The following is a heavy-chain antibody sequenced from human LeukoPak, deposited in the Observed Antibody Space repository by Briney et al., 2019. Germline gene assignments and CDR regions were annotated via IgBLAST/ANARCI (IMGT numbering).Heavy chain of an antibody. CDR3: ARAPTYYDFCSGYFDY. CDR1: GGSISSYY. CDR2: IYYSGST. V-gene: IGHV4-59*01. J-gene: IGHJ4*02. D-gene: IGHD3-3*01. Sequence: SETLSLTCTVSGGSISSYYWSWIRQPPGKGLEWIGYIYYSGSTNYNPSLKSRVTISVDTSKNQFSLKLSSVTAADTAVYYCARAPTYYDFCSGYFDYWGQGTLVTVSS.